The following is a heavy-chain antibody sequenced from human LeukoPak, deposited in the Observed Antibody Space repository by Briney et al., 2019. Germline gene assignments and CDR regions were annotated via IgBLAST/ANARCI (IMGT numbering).Heavy chain of an antibody. J-gene: IGHJ6*02. V-gene: IGHV3-74*01. CDR3: AKDRASEDV. CDR2: INERATII. CDR1: GFTFSNYW. Sequence: PGGSLRLSCAASGFTFSNYWMHWVRQAPGKGLEWVSRINERATIISYADSVKGRFTISRDNSKNTLYLQMNSLRAEDTAVYYCAKDRASEDVWGQGTTVTVSS. D-gene: IGHD2-21*01.